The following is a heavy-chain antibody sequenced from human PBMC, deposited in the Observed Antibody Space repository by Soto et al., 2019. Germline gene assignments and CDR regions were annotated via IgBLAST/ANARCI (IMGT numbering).Heavy chain of an antibody. CDR3: ARDARFYYDSSGYYYDY. J-gene: IGHJ4*02. CDR2: IIPIFGTA. Sequence: QVQLVQSGAEVKKPGSSVKVSCKASGGTFSSYAISWVRQAPGQGLEWMGGIIPIFGTANYAQKFQGRVTITADESTSTAYMELSSLRSEDTAAYYCARDARFYYDSSGYYYDYWGQGTLVTVSS. CDR1: GGTFSSYA. V-gene: IGHV1-69*12. D-gene: IGHD3-22*01.